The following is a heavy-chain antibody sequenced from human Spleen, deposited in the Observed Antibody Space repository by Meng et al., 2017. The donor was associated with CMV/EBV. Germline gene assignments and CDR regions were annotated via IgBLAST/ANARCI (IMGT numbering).Heavy chain of an antibody. J-gene: IGHJ3*02. D-gene: IGHD6-13*01. V-gene: IGHV3-74*01. CDR2: INSDGSST. CDR3: AELYSSAFDI. CDR1: GFTFSSYW. Sequence: GESLKISCAASGFTFSSYWMHWVRQAPGKGLVWVSRINSDGSSTSYADSVKGRFTISRDSAKNTLYLQMNSLRAEDTAVYYCAELYSSAFDIWGQGTMVTVSS.